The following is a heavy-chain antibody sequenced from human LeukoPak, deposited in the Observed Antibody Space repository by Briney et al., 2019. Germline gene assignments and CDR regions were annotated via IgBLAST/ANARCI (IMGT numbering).Heavy chain of an antibody. CDR1: GFTFSSYD. V-gene: IGHV3-48*03. D-gene: IGHD5-18*01. J-gene: IGHJ4*02. CDR3: ARGYSYDFDD. CDR2: ISRGVSSI. Sequence: GGSLRLSCETSGFTFSSYDMNWVRQAPGKGLEWVSYISRGVSSIYYADSVKGRFTIPRDNAKNSLYLQMNSLRVEDTALYYCARGYSYDFDDWGQGTLVTVSS.